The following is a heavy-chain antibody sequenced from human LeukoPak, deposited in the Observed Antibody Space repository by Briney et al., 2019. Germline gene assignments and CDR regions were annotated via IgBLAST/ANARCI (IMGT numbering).Heavy chain of an antibody. CDR1: GDSVSSNTAA. CDR2: TFYRSKWYN. J-gene: IGHJ6*02. V-gene: IGHV6-1*01. D-gene: IGHD5-12*01. Sequence: HSQTLSLTCAISGDSVSSNTAAWSWIRQSPSRGLEWLGRTFYRSKWYNDYAPFVKSRITINPDTSKNQFSLQLNSVTPEDTAVYYCARIGGSYSYGMDVWGQGTTVTVSS. CDR3: ARIGGSYSYGMDV.